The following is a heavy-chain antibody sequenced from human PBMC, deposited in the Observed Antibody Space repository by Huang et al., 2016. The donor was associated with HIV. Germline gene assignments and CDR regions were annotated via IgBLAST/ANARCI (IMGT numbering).Heavy chain of an antibody. J-gene: IGHJ4*02. CDR3: ASQHIGAAATWF. V-gene: IGHV4-39*01. Sequence: QLQLQESGPGQVKPSETLSLTCTVSGDFLSSTHYYWGWIRQSPGKGLEWVGSVDQSGSTNYNPSLKRRVTLSVDTSRNQFSLRLNSVTAADTAVYYCASQHIGAAATWFWGRGTQVAVSS. CDR1: GDFLSSTHYY. D-gene: IGHD6-13*01. CDR2: VDQSGST.